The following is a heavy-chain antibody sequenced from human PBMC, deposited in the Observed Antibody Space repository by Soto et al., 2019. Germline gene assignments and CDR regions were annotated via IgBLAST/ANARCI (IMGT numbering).Heavy chain of an antibody. CDR2: IYPDDSNT. J-gene: IGHJ3*02. CDR1: GDKLSSYW. D-gene: IGHD6-13*01. Sequence: GESLKISCKGSGDKLSSYWIAWVRQMPGKGQEWMGIIYPDDSNTRYSPSFQGQVTISADKSISTAYLQWSSLKASDTAMYYCACRLLDIGAADDVFDIWGQG. V-gene: IGHV5-51*01. CDR3: ACRLLDIGAADDVFDI.